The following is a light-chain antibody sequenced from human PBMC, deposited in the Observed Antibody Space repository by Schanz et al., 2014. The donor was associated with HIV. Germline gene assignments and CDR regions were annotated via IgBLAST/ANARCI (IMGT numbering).Light chain of an antibody. CDR2: DAS. J-gene: IGKJ2*01. V-gene: IGKV1-39*01. Sequence: DIQMTQSPSSLSAFVGDIVSITCRASQTISISLNWYQQKPGKAPQLLIYDASLLHTGVPSRFSGSGSGTHFTLTITSLLFEDFATYYCQQTYIVTPYTFGQGTKVE. CDR1: QTISIS. CDR3: QQTYIVTPYT.